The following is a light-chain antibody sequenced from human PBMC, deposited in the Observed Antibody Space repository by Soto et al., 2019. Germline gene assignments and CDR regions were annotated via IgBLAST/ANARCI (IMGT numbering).Light chain of an antibody. Sequence: IQLARPPSTLAAPVVQGDSIPCLASQSSSSWLAWYQQKPGKSPRRLIYDVSSRDGGVPSRFSGSGSGTEFTLYISSVQAEDFAAYYCKQENSYSETFGQGTKVDIK. CDR2: DVS. CDR3: KQENSYSET. CDR1: QSSSSW. V-gene: IGKV1-5*01. J-gene: IGKJ1*01.